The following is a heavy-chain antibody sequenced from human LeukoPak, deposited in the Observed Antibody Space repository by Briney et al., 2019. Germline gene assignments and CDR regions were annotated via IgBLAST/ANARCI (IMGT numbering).Heavy chain of an antibody. CDR2: INPNSGGT. D-gene: IGHD2-2*01. V-gene: IGHV1-2*02. Sequence: ASVKVSCKASGYTFTGYYMHWVRQAPGQGLEWMGWINPNSGGTNYAQKFQGRVTMTRETSISTAYMELSGLRSDDTAVYYCARVGGYCGSTSCPPFFDYWGQGTLVTVSS. J-gene: IGHJ4*02. CDR1: GYTFTGYY. CDR3: ARVGGYCGSTSCPPFFDY.